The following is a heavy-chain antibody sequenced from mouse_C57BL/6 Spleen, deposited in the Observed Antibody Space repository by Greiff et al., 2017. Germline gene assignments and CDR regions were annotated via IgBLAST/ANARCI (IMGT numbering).Heavy chain of an antibody. Sequence: QVHVKQSGPELVKPGASVKISCKASGYAFTSYWMNWVKQRPGRGLEWIGRIDPGDGDTNYNGKFKGKATLTADKSSSTACMQLSSLTSEYSEVYVCASREGITYVVEADYWGQGTTLTVSS. D-gene: IGHD1-1*01. J-gene: IGHJ2*01. CDR3: ASREGITYVVEADY. V-gene: IGHV1-82*01. CDR2: IDPGDGDT. CDR1: GYAFTSYW.